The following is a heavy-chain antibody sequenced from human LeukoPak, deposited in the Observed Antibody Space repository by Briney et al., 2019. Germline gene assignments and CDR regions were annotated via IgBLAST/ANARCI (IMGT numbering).Heavy chain of an antibody. Sequence: PSETLSLTCTVSGGSISSSSYYWGWIRQPPGRGLEWIGSIYYSGSTYYNPSLKSRVTISVDTSKNQFSLKLSSVTAADTAVYYCARLPAGDEHDKALAYWGQGTLVTVSS. D-gene: IGHD3-22*01. V-gene: IGHV4-39*01. CDR3: ARLPAGDEHDKALAY. J-gene: IGHJ4*02. CDR1: GGSISSSSYY. CDR2: IYYSGST.